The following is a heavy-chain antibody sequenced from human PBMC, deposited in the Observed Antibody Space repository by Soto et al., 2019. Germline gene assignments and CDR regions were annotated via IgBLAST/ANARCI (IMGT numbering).Heavy chain of an antibody. CDR3: AKLGIAAAGPTGFDP. V-gene: IGHV3-23*04. CDR1: GFTFSSYS. J-gene: IGHJ5*02. D-gene: IGHD6-13*01. Sequence: EVQLVESGGGLVKPGGSLRLSCAASGFTFSSYSMNWVRRAPGKGLEWVSSISSSGGSTYYADSVKGRFTISRDNSKNTLYLQMNSLRAEDTAVYYCAKLGIAAAGPTGFDPWGQGTLVTVSS. CDR2: ISSSGGST.